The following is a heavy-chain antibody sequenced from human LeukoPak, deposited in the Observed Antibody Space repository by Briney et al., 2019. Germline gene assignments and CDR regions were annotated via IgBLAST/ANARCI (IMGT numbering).Heavy chain of an antibody. CDR2: ISGSGGST. V-gene: IGHV3-23*01. D-gene: IGHD3-22*01. CDR3: AKLLVVSGHYPPDAFDI. Sequence: GGSLRLSCAASGFTFSRYAMSWVRQAPGKGLEWVSAISGSGGSTYYADSVKGRFTISRDNSKNTLYLQMNSLRAEDTAVYYCAKLLVVSGHYPPDAFDIWGQGTMVTVSS. J-gene: IGHJ3*02. CDR1: GFTFSRYA.